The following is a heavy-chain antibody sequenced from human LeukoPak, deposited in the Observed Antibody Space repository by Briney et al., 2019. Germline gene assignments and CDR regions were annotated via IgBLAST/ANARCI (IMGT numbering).Heavy chain of an antibody. CDR3: ARDGYGYSYDY. Sequence: GGSLRLSCAASGFTFDGYGMGWVRQAPGEGLEWVSGIYWNGCSTGYVDSVKGRFTIYRDNAKNILYLQMNSLSDQDTALYYCARDGYGYSYDYWGQGTLVTVSS. J-gene: IGHJ4*02. CDR2: IYWNGCST. D-gene: IGHD5-18*01. V-gene: IGHV3-20*04. CDR1: GFTFDGYG.